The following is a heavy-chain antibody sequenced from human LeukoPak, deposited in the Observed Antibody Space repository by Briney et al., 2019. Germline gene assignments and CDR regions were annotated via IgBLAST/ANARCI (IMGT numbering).Heavy chain of an antibody. D-gene: IGHD3-3*01. Sequence: KAGGSLRLSCAASGFTFSDYYMSWIRQAPGKGLEWVSYISSSGSTIYYADSVKGRFTTSRDNAKNSLYLQMNSLRAGDTAVYYCARIGRGYDFWSGYSLIFDYWGQGTLVTVSS. J-gene: IGHJ4*02. CDR2: ISSSGSTI. CDR3: ARIGRGYDFWSGYSLIFDY. CDR1: GFTFSDYY. V-gene: IGHV3-11*01.